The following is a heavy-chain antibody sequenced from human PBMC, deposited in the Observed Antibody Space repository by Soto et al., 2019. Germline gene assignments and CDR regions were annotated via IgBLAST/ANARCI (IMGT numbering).Heavy chain of an antibody. J-gene: IGHJ5*02. D-gene: IGHD3-3*01. V-gene: IGHV4-34*01. CDR3: ATLGHYDFWSGFRKGNWFDP. CDR2: INHSGST. Sequence: QVQLQQWGAGLLKPSETVSLTCAVYGGSFIGYYGTWIRQPPRKGLQWIGEINHSGSTNYNPSLKSRVTIAADTSKNQFSLRLSSVTAAETAVYYCATLGHYDFWSGFRKGNWFDPWGQGTLVTVSS. CDR1: GGSFIGYY.